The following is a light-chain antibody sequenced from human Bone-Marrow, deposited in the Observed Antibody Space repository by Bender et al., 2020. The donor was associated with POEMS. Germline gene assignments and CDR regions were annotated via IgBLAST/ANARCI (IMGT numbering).Light chain of an antibody. CDR1: ALPKQY. CDR2: KDT. J-gene: IGLJ3*02. V-gene: IGLV3-25*03. CDR3: QSADSSGTYRGV. Sequence: SYELTQPPSVSMSPGQTARITCSGDALPKQYAYWYQQKRGQAPVLVIYKDTERPSGIPERFSASSSGTTATLTISEVQTEDEADYYCQSADSSGTYRGVFGGGTKLTVL.